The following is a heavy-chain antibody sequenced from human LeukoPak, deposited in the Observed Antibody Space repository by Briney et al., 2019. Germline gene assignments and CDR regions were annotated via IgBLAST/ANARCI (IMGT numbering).Heavy chain of an antibody. CDR3: ARGRIVIAPHDY. D-gene: IGHD3-22*01. V-gene: IGHV3-30-3*01. CDR1: GFTFSSYA. J-gene: IGHJ4*02. CDR2: ISYDGSNK. Sequence: PGRSLRLSCAASGFTFSSYAMHWVRQAPGKGLEWVAVISYDGSNKYYADSVKGRFTISRDNSKNTLYLQMNSLRAEGTAVYYCARGRIVIAPHDYWGQGTLVTVSS.